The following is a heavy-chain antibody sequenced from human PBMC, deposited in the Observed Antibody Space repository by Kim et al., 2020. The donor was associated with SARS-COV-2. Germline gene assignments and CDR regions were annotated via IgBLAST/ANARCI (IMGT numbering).Heavy chain of an antibody. Sequence: SETLSLTCAVYGGSFSGYYWSWIRQPPGMGLEWIGEINHSGSTNYNPSLKSRVTISVDTSKNQFSLKLSSVTAADTAVYYCAGARGITMDRGGMDVWGQGTTVTVSS. V-gene: IGHV4-34*01. CDR1: GGSFSGYY. CDR2: INHSGST. J-gene: IGHJ6*02. CDR3: AGARGITMDRGGMDV. D-gene: IGHD3-10*01.